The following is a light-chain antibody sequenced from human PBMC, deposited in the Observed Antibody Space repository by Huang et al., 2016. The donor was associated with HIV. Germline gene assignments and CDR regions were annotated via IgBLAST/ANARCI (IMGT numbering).Light chain of an antibody. J-gene: IGKJ5*01. V-gene: IGKV1-39*01. CDR2: SAS. CDR1: QSITTY. Sequence: IQMTQSPTSLSASVGDRFSIVCRASQSITTYLNWYQQKPGKAPKLLISSASTLHSGVTSRFSGSGSGTEFTLTIRGLQLDDFATYYCQQSYSALSSFGPGTRL. CDR3: QQSYSALSS.